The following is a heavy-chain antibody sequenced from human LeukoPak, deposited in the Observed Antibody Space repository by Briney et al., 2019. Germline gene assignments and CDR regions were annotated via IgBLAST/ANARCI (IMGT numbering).Heavy chain of an antibody. CDR2: YFYSWNT. CDR3: ARYCGGTSCYIHYGMDV. CDR1: GGSISTSGYY. D-gene: IGHD2-2*02. Sequence: PSETLSLTCTVSGGSISTSGYYWGWIRQPPGKGLEWIGSYFYSWNTYYNPSLKSRVTISVDTSKNQFSLKLNSVTAADTAVYYCARYCGGTSCYIHYGMDVWGQGTTVTVSS. V-gene: IGHV4-39*01. J-gene: IGHJ6*02.